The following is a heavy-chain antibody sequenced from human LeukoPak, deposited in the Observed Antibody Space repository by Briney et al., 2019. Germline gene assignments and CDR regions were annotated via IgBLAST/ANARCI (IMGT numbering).Heavy chain of an antibody. Sequence: PGGSLRLSCAASGFTFSSYSMNWVRQAPGKGLEWVSYISSSSSTIYYADSVKGRFTISRDNAKNSLYLQMNSLRAEDTAVYYCARKEGAVYYYYGMDVWGQGTTVTVSS. D-gene: IGHD1-26*01. CDR3: ARKEGAVYYYYGMDV. J-gene: IGHJ6*02. CDR1: GFTFSSYS. V-gene: IGHV3-48*01. CDR2: ISSSSSTI.